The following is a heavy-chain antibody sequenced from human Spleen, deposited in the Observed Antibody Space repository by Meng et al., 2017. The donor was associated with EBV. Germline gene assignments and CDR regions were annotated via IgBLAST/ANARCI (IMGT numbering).Heavy chain of an antibody. D-gene: IGHD6-19*01. CDR1: GYTFTSYG. CDR3: ARAPGVAVAGGREYFQH. V-gene: IGHV1-18*01. CDR2: ISAYNGNT. Sequence: QVQLVQSGAEVXXXXXSXKVXXXASGYTFTSYGISWVRQAPGQGLEWMGWISAYNGNTNFAQKLQGRVTMTTDTSTSTAYMELRSLRSDDTAVYYCARAPGVAVAGGREYFQHWGQGTLVTVSS. J-gene: IGHJ1*01.